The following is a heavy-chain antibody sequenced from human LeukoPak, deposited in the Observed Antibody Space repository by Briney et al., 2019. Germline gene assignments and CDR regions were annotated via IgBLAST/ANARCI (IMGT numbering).Heavy chain of an antibody. CDR3: ARQTGSGLFTLP. J-gene: IGHJ4*02. D-gene: IGHD3/OR15-3a*01. CDR1: GVSISSSNSY. Sequence: SETLSLTCTVSGVSISSSNSYWGWIRQPPGKGLEWIGSIYYTGNTYYNASLKSRVTISIDTTKNQISLRLTSVTATDTAMYYCARQTGSGLFTLPGGQGTLVTVSS. CDR2: IYYTGNT. V-gene: IGHV4-39*01.